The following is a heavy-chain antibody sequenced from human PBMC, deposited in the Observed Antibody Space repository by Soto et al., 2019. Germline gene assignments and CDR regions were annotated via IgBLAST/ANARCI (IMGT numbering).Heavy chain of an antibody. CDR1: GDTFSGYF. D-gene: IGHD2-21*02. Sequence: QVHLVQSGAEVKKSGASVKVSCKASGDTFSGYFFLWVRQAPGQGLEWVGSVNPNSGGTYYSDSVRGRFTISRDNAKKVLYLEMNRLKGDDTAVYFCAKDGSWGDHYYFDNWGQGTLVTVSS. V-gene: IGHV1-2*02. CDR2: VNPNSGGT. J-gene: IGHJ4*02. CDR3: AKDGSWGDHYYFDN.